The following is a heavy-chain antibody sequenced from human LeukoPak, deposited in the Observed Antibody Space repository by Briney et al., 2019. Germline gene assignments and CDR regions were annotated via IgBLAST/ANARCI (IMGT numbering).Heavy chain of an antibody. J-gene: IGHJ3*02. Sequence: SQTLSLTCTVSGGSISSGSYYWSWIRQPAGKGLEWIGRIYTSGSTNYNPSLKSRVTISVDTSKNQFSLKLNSVTAADTAVYYCARIGTIVVVTALGAFDIWGQGTMVTVSS. V-gene: IGHV4-61*02. CDR1: GGSISSGSYY. D-gene: IGHD2-21*02. CDR2: IYTSGST. CDR3: ARIGTIVVVTALGAFDI.